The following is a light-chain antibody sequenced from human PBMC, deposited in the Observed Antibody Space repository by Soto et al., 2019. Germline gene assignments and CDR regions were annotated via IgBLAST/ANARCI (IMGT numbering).Light chain of an antibody. V-gene: IGLV2-14*01. Sequence: QSVLTQPASVSGSPGQSITISCTGTSSDVGGYNLVSWYQQYPDKAPKLMIFDVNTRPSGVSNRFSGSKSGNTASLTISGLPAEDEADYYCSSYKSISTLPYVFGTGTKLTVL. CDR1: SSDVGGYNL. J-gene: IGLJ1*01. CDR2: DVN. CDR3: SSYKSISTLPYV.